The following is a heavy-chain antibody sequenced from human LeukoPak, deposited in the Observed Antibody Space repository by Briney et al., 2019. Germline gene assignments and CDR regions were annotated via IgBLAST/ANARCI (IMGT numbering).Heavy chain of an antibody. CDR2: FYYSGSP. J-gene: IGHJ4*02. D-gene: IGHD3-22*01. CDR3: ARLPNYYDSSGYYPHFDY. Sequence: PSETLSLTCTVSGGSISSSSYYWGWIRQPPGKGLEWIGSFYYSGSPYYNPSLKSRVTISVDTSTNQFSLKLSSVTAADTAVCYCARLPNYYDSSGYYPHFDYWGQGTLVTVSS. CDR1: GGSISSSSYY. V-gene: IGHV4-39*01.